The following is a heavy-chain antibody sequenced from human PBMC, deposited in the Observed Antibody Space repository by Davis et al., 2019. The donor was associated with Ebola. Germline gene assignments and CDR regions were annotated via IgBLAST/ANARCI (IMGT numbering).Heavy chain of an antibody. D-gene: IGHD2-2*01. CDR1: GFTFSSYW. V-gene: IGHV3-74*01. J-gene: IGHJ4*02. Sequence: PGGPLRPSCAASGFTFSSYWMHWVRQAPGKGLVWVSRINPDGSFTDYADSVKGRFSISRDSTSNTLYLQMNGLRAEDTAVYYCARSSYQPDYWGQGTLVTVSS. CDR2: INPDGSFT. CDR3: ARSSYQPDY.